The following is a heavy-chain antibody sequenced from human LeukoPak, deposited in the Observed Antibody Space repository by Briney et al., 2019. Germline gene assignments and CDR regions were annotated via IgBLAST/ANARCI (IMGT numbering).Heavy chain of an antibody. CDR3: ARDVFGGSYYYGMDV. CDR1: GGSFSGYY. CDR2: INHSGGT. D-gene: IGHD1-26*01. V-gene: IGHV4-34*01. J-gene: IGHJ6*02. Sequence: PSETLSLTCAVYGGSFSGYYWSWIRQPPGKGLEWIGEINHSGGTNYNPSLKSRVTISVDTSKNQFSLKLSSVTAADTAVYYCARDVFGGSYYYGMDVWGQGTTVTVSS.